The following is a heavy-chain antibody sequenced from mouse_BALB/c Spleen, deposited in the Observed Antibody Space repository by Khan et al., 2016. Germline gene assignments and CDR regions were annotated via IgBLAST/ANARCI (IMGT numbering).Heavy chain of an antibody. J-gene: IGHJ2*01. CDR1: GDSITSGY. V-gene: IGHV3-8*02. CDR3: ATYDGYLFDY. D-gene: IGHD2-3*01. CDR2: ISYSGST. Sequence: EVQLLESGPSLVKPSQTLSLTCSVTGDSITSGYWNWLRKFPGNKLEYMGYISYSGSTYYNPSLKSRISTTRDTSKNQYYLQLKAVTTENTATYYCATYDGYLFDYWGQGTTLTVSS.